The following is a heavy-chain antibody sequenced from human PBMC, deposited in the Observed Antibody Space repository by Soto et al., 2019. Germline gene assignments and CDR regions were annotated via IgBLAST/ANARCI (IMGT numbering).Heavy chain of an antibody. J-gene: IGHJ4*02. CDR1: GFTFSSYG. CDR3: ARSCRFGELSQYFDY. CDR2: IWYEGSNK. V-gene: IGHV3-33*01. D-gene: IGHD3-10*01. Sequence: PGGFLRLFCAASGFTFSSYGMHWVRQAPGKGLEWVAVIWYEGSNKYYADSVKGRFTISRDNSKNTLYLQMNSLRAEDTAVYYCARSCRFGELSQYFDYWGQGTLDTVSS.